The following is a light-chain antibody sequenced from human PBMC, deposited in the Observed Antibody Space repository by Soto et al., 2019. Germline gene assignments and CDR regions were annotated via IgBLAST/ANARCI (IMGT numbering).Light chain of an antibody. CDR2: EVS. CDR3: TSFTTSSNPV. V-gene: IGLV2-14*01. CDR1: NSDIGGYNY. J-gene: IGLJ1*01. Sequence: QSVLTQPASVSGSPGQSITISCTGSNSDIGGYNYVSWYQQHPGKAPKLLIYEVSTRPSGISNRFSGSKSGNTASLTISGLQAEDEADYYCTSFTTSSNPVFGYGTKATV.